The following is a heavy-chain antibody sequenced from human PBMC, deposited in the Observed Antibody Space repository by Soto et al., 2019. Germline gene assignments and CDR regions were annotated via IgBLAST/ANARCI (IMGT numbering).Heavy chain of an antibody. CDR3: AGGGVGGDLELHNWFDP. V-gene: IGHV1-69*01. D-gene: IGHD1-7*01. CDR2: IIPIFGTA. Sequence: QVQLVQSGAEVKKPGSSVKVSCKASGGTFSSYAISWVRQAPGQGLEWMGGIIPIFGTANYAQKFQGRATITADEPTGTASVGGRSLRSENTAVYYCAGGGVGGDLELHNWFDPWGQGTLVTVSS. J-gene: IGHJ5*02. CDR1: GGTFSSYA.